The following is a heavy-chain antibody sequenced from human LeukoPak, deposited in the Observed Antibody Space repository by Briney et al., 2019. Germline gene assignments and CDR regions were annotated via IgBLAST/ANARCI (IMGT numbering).Heavy chain of an antibody. CDR1: GFTFSSYD. CDR3: AKAVWFGEFDYYFFGLDV. Sequence: GGSLRLSCAASGFTFSSYDMGWVRQAPGKGLEWVSAISGSGGDTYYADSVKGRFTFSRDNSKNTLYLQMNSLRPEDTALYYCAKAVWFGEFDYYFFGLDVWGQGTTVTVSS. CDR2: ISGSGGDT. V-gene: IGHV3-23*01. J-gene: IGHJ6*02. D-gene: IGHD3-10*01.